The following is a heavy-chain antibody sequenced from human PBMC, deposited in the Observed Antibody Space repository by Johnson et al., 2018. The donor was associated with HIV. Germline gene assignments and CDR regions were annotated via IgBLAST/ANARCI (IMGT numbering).Heavy chain of an antibody. D-gene: IGHD6-13*01. J-gene: IGHJ3*02. CDR1: GFTVSSNY. CDR3: TTYSIIHAFDI. V-gene: IGHV3-66*02. Sequence: MQLVESGGGLVQPGGSLRLSCAASGFTVSSNYMSWVRQAPGKGLEWVSVIYSGGSTYYADSVKGRFTISRDNSKNTLYLQMNSLRAEDTAVYYCTTYSIIHAFDIWGQGTMVTVSS. CDR2: IYSGGST.